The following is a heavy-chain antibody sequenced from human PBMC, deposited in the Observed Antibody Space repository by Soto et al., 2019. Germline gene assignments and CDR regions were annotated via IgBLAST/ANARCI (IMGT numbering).Heavy chain of an antibody. D-gene: IGHD3-10*01. CDR3: ARVRGGAWFGESPYYFDY. V-gene: IGHV4-34*01. CDR2: INHSGST. Sequence: QVQLQQWGAGLLKPSETLSLTCAVYGGSFSGYYWSWIRQPPGKGLEWIGEINHSGSTNYNPSLKSRVTISVDTSKNQFSLKLSPVTAADTAVYYCARVRGGAWFGESPYYFDYWGQGTLVTVSS. J-gene: IGHJ4*02. CDR1: GGSFSGYY.